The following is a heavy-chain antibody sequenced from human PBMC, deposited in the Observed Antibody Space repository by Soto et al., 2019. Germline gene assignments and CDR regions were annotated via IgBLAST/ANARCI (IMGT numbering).Heavy chain of an antibody. CDR3: ATTVTTFDYYYMDV. CDR2: INPSGGST. Sequence: VKVSCKASGYTFTSYYMHWVRQAPGQGLEWMGIINPSGGSTSYAQKFQGRVTMTRDTSTSTVYMELSSLRSEDTAVYYCATTVTTFDYYYMDVLGKGTTVTVSS. V-gene: IGHV1-46*01. D-gene: IGHD4-4*01. J-gene: IGHJ6*03. CDR1: GYTFTSYY.